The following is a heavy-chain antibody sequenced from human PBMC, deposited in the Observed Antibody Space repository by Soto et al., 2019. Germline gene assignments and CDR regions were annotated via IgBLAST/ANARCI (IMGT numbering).Heavy chain of an antibody. V-gene: IGHV4-4*07. D-gene: IGHD2-2*01. Sequence: QVQLQESGPGLVKPSETLSLTCTVSGGSISSYYWSWIRQPAGKGLEWIGRIYTSGSTNYNPSLKSRVTMSVDTSKNQFSLKLSSVTAADTAVYYCARDQSLRYQLLQHYYYYGMDVWGQGTTVTVSS. J-gene: IGHJ6*02. CDR3: ARDQSLRYQLLQHYYYYGMDV. CDR1: GGSISSYY. CDR2: IYTSGST.